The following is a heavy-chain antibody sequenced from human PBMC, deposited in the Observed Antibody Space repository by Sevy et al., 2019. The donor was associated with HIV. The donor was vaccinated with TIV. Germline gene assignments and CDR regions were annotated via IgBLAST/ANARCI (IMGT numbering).Heavy chain of an antibody. CDR1: GFTFSSYS. V-gene: IGHV3-48*01. CDR3: AREKTFLEWLLYPTDAFDI. D-gene: IGHD3-3*02. CDR2: ISSSSSTI. J-gene: IGHJ3*02. Sequence: GGSLRLSCAASGFTFSSYSMNWVRQAPGKGLEWISYISSSSSTIYYADSVKGRFTIPRGNAKNSLYLQMKSLRVEDTAVNYCAREKTFLEWLLYPTDAFDIWGQGTMVTVSS.